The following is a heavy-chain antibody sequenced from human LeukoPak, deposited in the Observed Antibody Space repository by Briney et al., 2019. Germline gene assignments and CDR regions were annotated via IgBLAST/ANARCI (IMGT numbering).Heavy chain of an antibody. D-gene: IGHD5-18*01. CDR3: AREMDTVMPYLDY. CDR2: VSYSGTV. CDR1: GASISSDDYY. J-gene: IGHJ4*02. Sequence: PSETLSLTCTVSGASISSDDYYWGWIRQSPGKGLEWIASVSYSGTVYYNPSLESRVTISVDTSKNQFSLKLSSVTAADTAVYYCAREMDTVMPYLDYWGQGKMVTVSS. V-gene: IGHV4-39*07.